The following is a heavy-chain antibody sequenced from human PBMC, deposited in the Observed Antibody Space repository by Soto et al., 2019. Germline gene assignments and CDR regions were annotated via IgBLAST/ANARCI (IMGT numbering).Heavy chain of an antibody. CDR3: ASSRAYSSSKYYFDY. J-gene: IGHJ4*02. Sequence: GESLKISCKGSGYSFTSYWIGWVRQMPGKGLEWMGIIYPGDSDTRYSPSFQGQVTISADKSISTAYLQWSSLKASDTAMYYCASSRAYSSSKYYFDYWGQGTLLTVSS. D-gene: IGHD6-13*01. CDR1: GYSFTSYW. CDR2: IYPGDSDT. V-gene: IGHV5-51*01.